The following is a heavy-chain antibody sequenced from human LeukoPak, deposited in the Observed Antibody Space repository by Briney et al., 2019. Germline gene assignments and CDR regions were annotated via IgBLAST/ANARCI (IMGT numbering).Heavy chain of an antibody. CDR1: GFTFSSYA. CDR2: ISYDGSNK. V-gene: IGHV3-30*04. Sequence: PGGSLRLSCAASGFTFSSYAMHWVRQAPGKGLEWVAVISYDGSNKYYADSVKGRFTISRDNSKNTLYLQMNSLRAEDTAVYYCARGQTIGREGTDWFDPWGQGTLVTVSS. J-gene: IGHJ5*02. D-gene: IGHD4/OR15-4a*01. CDR3: ARGQTIGREGTDWFDP.